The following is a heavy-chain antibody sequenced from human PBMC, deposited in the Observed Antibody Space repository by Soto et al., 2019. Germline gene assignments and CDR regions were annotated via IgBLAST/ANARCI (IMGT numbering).Heavy chain of an antibody. J-gene: IGHJ5*02. V-gene: IGHV1-69*01. CDR2: IIPICGTE. CDR3: ERRGGDYDIFTGYYIRWFEP. D-gene: IGHD3-9*01. CDR1: GDTFRSYS. Sequence: SVKVSCKDSGDTFRSYSIRWLRQAPGHGFLWTGGIIPICGTEKYAQKFQGRVTITADESTSTAYMELSSLRSEGTAGYYSERRGGDYDIFTGYYIRWFEPWG.